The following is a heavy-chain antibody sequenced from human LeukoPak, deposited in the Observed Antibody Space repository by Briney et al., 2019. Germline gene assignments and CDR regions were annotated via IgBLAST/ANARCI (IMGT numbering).Heavy chain of an antibody. D-gene: IGHD2-15*01. CDR3: ARDGAGYSVTAGMFDY. J-gene: IGHJ4*02. CDR2: IWYDGSNK. V-gene: IGHV3-33*08. Sequence: PGGSLRLSCAASGFTFSSYGMHWVRQAPGKGLEWVAVIWYDGSNKYYADSVKGRFTISRDNSKNTLYLQMNSLRAEDTAVYYCARDGAGYSVTAGMFDYWGQGTLVTVSS. CDR1: GFTFSSYG.